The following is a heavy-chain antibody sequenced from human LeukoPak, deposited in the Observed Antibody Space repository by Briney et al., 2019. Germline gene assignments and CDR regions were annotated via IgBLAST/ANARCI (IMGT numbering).Heavy chain of an antibody. CDR1: AFIFSGHW. J-gene: IGHJ4*02. V-gene: IGHV3-7*03. CDR2: IKLDGSEK. D-gene: IGHD3-3*01. CDR3: ARDQYDTWSRRGNFDS. Sequence: GGSLRLSCEGSAFIFSGHWMNWVRQTPGKGLEWVANIKLDGSEKNYVDSVKGRFTISRDNTKNSLYLQMNSLRAEDTAVFYCARDQYDTWSRRGNFDSWGQGTLVTVSS.